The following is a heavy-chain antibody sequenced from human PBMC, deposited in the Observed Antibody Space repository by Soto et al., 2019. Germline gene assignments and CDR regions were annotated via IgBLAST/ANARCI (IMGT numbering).Heavy chain of an antibody. J-gene: IGHJ4*02. CDR1: GGSFSCYY. Sequence: PSETLSLTCAVYGGSFSCYYWSWIRQPPGKGLEWIGEINHSGSTNYNPSLKSRVTISVDTSKNQFSLKLSSVTAADTAVYYCATMRRITMVRGATPFDYWGQGTLVTVSS. CDR3: ATMRRITMVRGATPFDY. CDR2: INHSGST. D-gene: IGHD3-10*01. V-gene: IGHV4-34*01.